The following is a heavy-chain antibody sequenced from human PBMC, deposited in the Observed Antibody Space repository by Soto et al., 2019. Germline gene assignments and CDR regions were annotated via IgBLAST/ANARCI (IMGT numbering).Heavy chain of an antibody. V-gene: IGHV3-7*01. D-gene: IGHD6-25*01. CDR3: ARDQRLGGTPGRRGYYYYYMDV. CDR1: GFTFSSYW. J-gene: IGHJ6*03. CDR2: IKQDGSEK. Sequence: GGSLRLSCAASGFTFSSYWMSWVRQAPGKGLEWVANIKQDGSEKYYVDSVKGRFTISRDNAKNSQYLQMNSLRAEDTAVYYCARDQRLGGTPGRRGYYYYYMDVWGKGTTVTVSS.